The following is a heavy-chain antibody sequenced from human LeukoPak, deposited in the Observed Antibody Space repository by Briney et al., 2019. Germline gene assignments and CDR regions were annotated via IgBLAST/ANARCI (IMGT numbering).Heavy chain of an antibody. Sequence: SETLSLTCTVSGGSITSYYWSWIRQPPGKGLEWIGYIYYSGSTNYNPSLKSRVTISVDTSKNQFSLKLSSVTAADTAVYYCAREVGALRGGWFDPWGQGTLVTVSS. D-gene: IGHD1-26*01. CDR1: GGSITSYY. CDR2: IYYSGST. V-gene: IGHV4-59*01. CDR3: AREVGALRGGWFDP. J-gene: IGHJ5*02.